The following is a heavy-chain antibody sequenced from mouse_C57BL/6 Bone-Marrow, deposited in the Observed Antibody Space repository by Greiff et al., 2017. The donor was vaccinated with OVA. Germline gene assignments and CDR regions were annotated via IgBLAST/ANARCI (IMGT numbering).Heavy chain of an antibody. J-gene: IGHJ1*03. CDR2: FHPYNDDT. CDR1: GYTFTTYP. CDR3: ARRVYGSSHWYFDV. D-gene: IGHD1-1*01. Sequence: VKLVESGAELVKPGASVKMSCKASGYTFTTYPIEWMKQNHGKSLEWIGNFHPYNDDTKYNEKFKGKATLTVEKSSSTVYLELSRLTSDDSAVYYCARRVYGSSHWYFDVWGTGTTVTVSS. V-gene: IGHV1-47*01.